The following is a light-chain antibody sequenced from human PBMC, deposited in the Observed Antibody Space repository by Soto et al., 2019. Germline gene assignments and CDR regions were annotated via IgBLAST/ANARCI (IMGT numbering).Light chain of an antibody. CDR1: SSDVGGYDS. V-gene: IGLV2-14*01. Sequence: QSALPQPASVSGSPGQAITISCTGTSSDVGGYDSVAWYQQFPGKAPKLLIYEVFNRPSGVSNRFSGSKSDNTASLTISGRQAEDEADYYCTSYRSGSTPVVFGGGTKQTVL. CDR3: TSYRSGSTPVV. CDR2: EVF. J-gene: IGLJ2*01.